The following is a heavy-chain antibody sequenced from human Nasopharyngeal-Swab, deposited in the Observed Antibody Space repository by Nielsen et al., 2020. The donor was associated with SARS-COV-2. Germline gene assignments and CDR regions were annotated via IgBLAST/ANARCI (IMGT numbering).Heavy chain of an antibody. V-gene: IGHV2-5*01. CDR2: LYWNDDK. D-gene: IGHD5-18*01. J-gene: IGHJ3*02. CDR1: GVSLSTSGVG. CDR3: AHRRPPDTPEDAFDI. Sequence: SGPTLAKPTKTLMLTCNFSGVSLSTSGVGVGGIRQPPVKALERLALLYWNDDKRYSPSLKSRLTITKDTSKNQVVLTMTNMDPVDTATYYCAHRRPPDTPEDAFDIWGQGTMVTVSS.